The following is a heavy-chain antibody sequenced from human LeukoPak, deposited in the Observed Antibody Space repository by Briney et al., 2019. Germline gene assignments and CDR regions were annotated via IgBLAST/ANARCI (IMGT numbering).Heavy chain of an antibody. J-gene: IGHJ4*02. CDR2: ISGSSSAI. CDR1: GFTFSSYG. Sequence: PGGSLRRSCAASGFTFSSYGMNWVRQAPGKGLEWVAYISGSSSAIYYADSVKGRFTISRDNAKNSLYLQMNSLRDEDTAVYYCARGWEDSGYVGDRWGQGTLVTVSS. V-gene: IGHV3-48*02. CDR3: ARGWEDSGYVGDR. D-gene: IGHD5-12*01.